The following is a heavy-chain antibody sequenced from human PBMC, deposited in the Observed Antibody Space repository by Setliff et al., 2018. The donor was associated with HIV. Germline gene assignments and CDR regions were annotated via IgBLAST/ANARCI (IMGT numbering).Heavy chain of an antibody. Sequence: ASVKVSCKASGYTFASYDISWVRQATGQGLEWMGWISAYNGDTKYSQTFQGRVTMTTDTSTATAFMELRSLRSDDTAVYYCARDPSNTSGWLPYYDYWGQGTLVTVSS. CDR3: ARDPSNTSGWLPYYDY. CDR2: ISAYNGDT. CDR1: GYTFASYD. J-gene: IGHJ4*02. V-gene: IGHV1-18*01. D-gene: IGHD6-19*01.